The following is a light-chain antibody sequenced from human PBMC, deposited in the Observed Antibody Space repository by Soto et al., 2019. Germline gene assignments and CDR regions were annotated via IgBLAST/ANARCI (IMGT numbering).Light chain of an antibody. Sequence: VVMRQSPATLSVSPGEGATLSCSASQGIGDTLAWYHHKPGQTPRLLIYDTSNRATGIPDRFSGSGSGTDFTLTISSLETEDFAVYYCQQYSVSPRTFGQGTKVE. CDR1: QGIGDT. V-gene: IGKV3D-15*01. CDR2: DTS. J-gene: IGKJ1*01. CDR3: QQYSVSPRT.